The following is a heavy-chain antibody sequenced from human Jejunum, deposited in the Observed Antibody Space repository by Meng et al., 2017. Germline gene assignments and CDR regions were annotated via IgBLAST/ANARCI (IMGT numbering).Heavy chain of an antibody. V-gene: IGHV4-59*01. CDR1: NGSMTDYY. Sequence: SETLSLTCIVSNGSMTDYYWSWVRLTPGKGLEWIGYVYSSGSTKYSPSLESRVTISVDTSKNQFSLKLVSVTAADTGVYYCARGRSLTIWGQGTPVTVSS. CDR2: VYSSGST. J-gene: IGHJ4*02. CDR3: ARGRSLTI.